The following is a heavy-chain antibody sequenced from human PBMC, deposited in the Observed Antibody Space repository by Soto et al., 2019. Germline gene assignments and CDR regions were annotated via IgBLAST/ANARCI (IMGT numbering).Heavy chain of an antibody. J-gene: IGHJ4*02. CDR1: GDSISGSPYF. CDR2: IFYDGYT. CDR3: ARLQAAVPHY. V-gene: IGHV4-39*01. Sequence: QVQLQESGPGLVMPSETLSLTCTVSGDSISGSPYFWGWIRQPPGERREWIGSIFYDGYTLYTPSLKSRVTLSVAASKNQFSLRLTSVAAADTAIFFCARLQAAVPHYWGQGILVTVSS. D-gene: IGHD6-19*01.